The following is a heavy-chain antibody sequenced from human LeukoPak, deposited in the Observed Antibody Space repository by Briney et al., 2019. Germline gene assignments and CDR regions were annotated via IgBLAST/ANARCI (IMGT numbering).Heavy chain of an antibody. CDR3: ASLRRITGTIGY. V-gene: IGHV3-23*01. CDR1: GFTFSSYA. D-gene: IGHD1-7*01. CDR2: ISGSGGST. J-gene: IGHJ4*02. Sequence: GGSLRLSCAASGFTFSSYAMSWVRQAPGKGLEWVSAISGSGGSTYYADSVKGRFTISRDNSKNTLYLQMNSLRAEDTAVYYCASLRRITGTIGYWGQGTLVTVSS.